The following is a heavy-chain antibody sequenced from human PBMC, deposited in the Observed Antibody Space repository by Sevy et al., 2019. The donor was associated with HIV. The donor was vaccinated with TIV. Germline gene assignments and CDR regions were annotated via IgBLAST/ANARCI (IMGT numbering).Heavy chain of an antibody. V-gene: IGHV3-30*02. CDR1: GFTFSSYG. CDR3: ANDMVVVPAAMDNDY. D-gene: IGHD2-2*01. Sequence: GGSLRLSCAASGFTFSSYGMHWVRQAPGKGLEWVAFIRYDGSNKYCADSVKGRFTISRDNSKNTLYLQMNSLRAEDTALYCWANDMVVVPAAMDNDYWGQGTLVTVSS. J-gene: IGHJ4*02. CDR2: IRYDGSNK.